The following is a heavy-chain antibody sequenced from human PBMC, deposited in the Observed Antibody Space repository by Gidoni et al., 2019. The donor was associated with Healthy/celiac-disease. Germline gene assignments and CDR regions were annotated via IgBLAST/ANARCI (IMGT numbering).Heavy chain of an antibody. CDR3: ARDSSRYSYGYD. D-gene: IGHD5-18*01. J-gene: IGHJ4*02. CDR2: IYYSGST. V-gene: IGHV4-39*07. Sequence: QLQLQESGPGLVKPSETLSLTCPVSGGSISSSSYYWGWIRQPPGKGLECIGSIYYSGSTDYNPSLKSRVTISVDTSKNEFSLKLSSVTAADTAVYYCARDSSRYSYGYDWGKGTLVTVSS. CDR1: GGSISSSSYY.